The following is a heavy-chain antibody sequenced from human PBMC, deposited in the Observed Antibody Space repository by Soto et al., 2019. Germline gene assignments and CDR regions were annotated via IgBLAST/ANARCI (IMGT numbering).Heavy chain of an antibody. Sequence: GAPVKGSCKASGYTFCDYAIRWGRQAPGQGLEWMGWISASTRNTDQAQNFQGRVIMTLDTSTNTAYMELRSLRSDDTAVYYCVRCYCSVGSCYACWHFDLWGRGTLVTVSS. CDR2: ISASTRNT. J-gene: IGHJ2*01. CDR1: GYTFCDYA. D-gene: IGHD2-15*01. V-gene: IGHV1-18*01. CDR3: VRCYCSVGSCYACWHFDL.